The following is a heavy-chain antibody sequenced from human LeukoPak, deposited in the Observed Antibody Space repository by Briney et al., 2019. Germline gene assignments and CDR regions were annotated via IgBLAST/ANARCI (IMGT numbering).Heavy chain of an antibody. CDR3: TTSFIAARVYFDY. CDR2: IKSKTDGGTT. Sequence: PGGSLRLSCAASGFTFSNAWMSWVRQAPGKGLEWVGRIKSKTDGGTTDYAAPVKGRFTISRDDSKNTLYLQMNSLKTEDTAVYYCTTSFIAARVYFDYWGQGTLATVSS. V-gene: IGHV3-15*01. J-gene: IGHJ4*02. D-gene: IGHD6-6*01. CDR1: GFTFSNAW.